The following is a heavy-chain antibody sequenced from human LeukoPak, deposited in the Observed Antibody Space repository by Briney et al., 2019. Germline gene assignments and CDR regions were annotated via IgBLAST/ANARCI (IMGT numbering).Heavy chain of an antibody. D-gene: IGHD3-10*01. CDR2: IYTSGST. V-gene: IGHV4-38-2*02. CDR3: ARDQRGIVDY. Sequence: SETLSLTCTVSGYSISSGYHWGWIRQPPGKGLEWIGRIYTSGSTNYNPSLKSRVTMSVDTSKNQFSLKLSSVTAADTAVYYCARDQRGIVDYWGQGTLVTVSS. CDR1: GYSISSGYH. J-gene: IGHJ4*02.